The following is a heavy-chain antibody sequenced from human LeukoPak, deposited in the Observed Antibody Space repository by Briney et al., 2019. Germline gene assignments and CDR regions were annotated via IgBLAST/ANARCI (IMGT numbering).Heavy chain of an antibody. J-gene: IGHJ6*02. CDR2: IYTSGST. CDR1: GGSISSYY. V-gene: IGHV4-4*07. CDR3: ARSFEWESPCAAYYCGMDV. D-gene: IGHD1-26*01. Sequence: SETLSLTCTVPGGSISSYYWSWIRQPAGKGLEWIGRIYTSGSTNYNPPLKSRVTMSVDTSKNQFSLKLSSVTAADTAVYYCARSFEWESPCAAYYCGMDVWGQGTTVTVSS.